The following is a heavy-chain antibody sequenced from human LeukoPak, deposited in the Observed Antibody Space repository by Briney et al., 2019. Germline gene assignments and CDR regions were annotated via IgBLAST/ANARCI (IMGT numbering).Heavy chain of an antibody. Sequence: SQTLSPTCTVSGGSISCSSCYWGWIRQPPGKGLEWIGSVYYSGSTYYNPSLQSRVTISVDTSKNQFSLKLNSVTAADTAVYYYARSIIRTRSKFDYWGQGTLVTVSS. V-gene: IGHV4-39*01. D-gene: IGHD1/OR15-1a*01. CDR2: VYYSGST. CDR1: GGSISCSSCY. J-gene: IGHJ4*02. CDR3: ARSIIRTRSKFDY.